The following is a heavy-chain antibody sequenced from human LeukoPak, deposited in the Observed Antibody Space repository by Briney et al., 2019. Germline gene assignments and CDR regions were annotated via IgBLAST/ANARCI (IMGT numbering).Heavy chain of an antibody. J-gene: IGHJ4*02. D-gene: IGHD3-10*01. CDR2: IYYSGST. CDR3: ARDGLRYGSGSYDY. Sequence: LRLSCVASGFTFSSYAMHWIRQHPGKGLEWIGYIYYSGSTYYNPSLKSRVTISVDTSKNQFSLKLSSVTAADTAVYYCARDGLRYGSGSYDYWGQGTLVTVSS. CDR1: GFTFSSYA. V-gene: IGHV4-31*02.